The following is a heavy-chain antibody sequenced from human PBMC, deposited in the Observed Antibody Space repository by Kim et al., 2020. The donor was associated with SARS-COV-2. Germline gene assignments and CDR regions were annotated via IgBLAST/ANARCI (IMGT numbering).Heavy chain of an antibody. V-gene: IGHV3-48*02. D-gene: IGHD3-3*01. CDR3: AGGVFGVFDI. CDR1: GFSFSSSS. Sequence: GGSLRLSCAASGFSFSSSSMNWVRQAPGKGLEWISYISGSSSMKYYADSVKGRFTISRDNAENSLLLQMDSLRDDDSAVYYCAGGVFGVFDIWGQGTRVT. J-gene: IGHJ3*02. CDR2: ISGSSSMK.